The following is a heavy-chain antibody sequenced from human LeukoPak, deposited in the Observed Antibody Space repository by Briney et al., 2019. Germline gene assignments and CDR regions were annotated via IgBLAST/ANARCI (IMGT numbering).Heavy chain of an antibody. CDR1: GFNLSSYA. CDR2: IRDSDGRT. V-gene: IGHV3-23*01. Sequence: SGGSLRLSCAASGFNLSSYAMSWVRQTPGKGLECVSTIRDSDGRTYYADSVEGRFTISRDNSTNTLYLQMNSLRAGDTAIYYCAKSGNTETVDYWGQGTLVTVSS. J-gene: IGHJ4*02. CDR3: AKSGNTETVDY. D-gene: IGHD6-25*01.